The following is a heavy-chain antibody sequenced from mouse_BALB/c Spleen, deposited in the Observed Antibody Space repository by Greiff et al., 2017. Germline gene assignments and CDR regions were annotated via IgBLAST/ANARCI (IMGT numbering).Heavy chain of an antibody. CDR3: ARDDGYYYYFDY. V-gene: IGHV1-14*01. Sequence: EVKLVESGPELVKPGASVKMSCKASGYTFTSYVMHWVKQKPGQGLEWIGYINPYNDGTKYNEKFKGKATLTSDTSSSTAYMQLSSLASEDSALYYCARDDGYYYYFDYWGQGTTLTVSS. J-gene: IGHJ2*01. CDR2: INPYNDGT. D-gene: IGHD2-3*01. CDR1: GYTFTSYV.